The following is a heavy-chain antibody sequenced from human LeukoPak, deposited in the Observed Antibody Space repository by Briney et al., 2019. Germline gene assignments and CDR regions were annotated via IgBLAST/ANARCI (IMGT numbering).Heavy chain of an antibody. V-gene: IGHV4-31*03. CDR1: GGSISIGGYY. CDR3: VRSFDSYTAFDI. J-gene: IGHJ3*02. D-gene: IGHD3-16*02. Sequence: SETLSLTCTVSGGSISIGGYYWSWIRQHPGKGLEWIGYIFYNGNTYYNPSLKSRLTISGDTSENQLSLKLSSVTAADTAVYYCVRSFDSYTAFDIWGQGTMVTVSS. CDR2: IFYNGNT.